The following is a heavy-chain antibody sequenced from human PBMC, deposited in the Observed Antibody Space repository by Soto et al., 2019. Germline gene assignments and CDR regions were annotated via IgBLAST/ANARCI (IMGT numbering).Heavy chain of an antibody. Sequence: ASVKVSCKASGYTFTGYYMHWVRQAPGQGLEWMGWINPNSGGTNYAQKFQGWVTVTRDTSISTAYMELSRLRSDDTAVYYCARVPQLGYCSSTSCYDTGYMDVWGKGTTVTVSS. V-gene: IGHV1-2*04. D-gene: IGHD2-2*01. CDR1: GYTFTGYY. CDR2: INPNSGGT. J-gene: IGHJ6*03. CDR3: ARVPQLGYCSSTSCYDTGYMDV.